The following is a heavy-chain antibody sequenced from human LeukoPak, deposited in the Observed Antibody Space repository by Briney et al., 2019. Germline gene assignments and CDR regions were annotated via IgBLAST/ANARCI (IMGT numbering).Heavy chain of an antibody. D-gene: IGHD1-7*01. CDR1: GFTFSSYG. CDR3: AKDLAAGTTGGDWFDP. CDR2: IRYDGSNK. J-gene: IGHJ5*02. V-gene: IGHV3-30*02. Sequence: GGSLRLSCAASGFTFSSYGMHWVRQAPGKGLEWVAFIRYDGSNKYYADSVKGRFTISRDNSKNTLYLQMNSLRAEDTAVYYCAKDLAAGTTGGDWFDPWGQGTLDTVSS.